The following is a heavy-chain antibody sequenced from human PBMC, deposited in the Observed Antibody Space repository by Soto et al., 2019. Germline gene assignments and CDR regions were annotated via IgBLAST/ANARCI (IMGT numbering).Heavy chain of an antibody. J-gene: IGHJ6*02. CDR2: INPSGGST. CDR3: ARVGGYQLLADYYYYYGMDV. V-gene: IGHV1-46*01. D-gene: IGHD2-2*01. CDR1: GYTFTSYY. Sequence: ASVKVSCKASGYTFTSYYMHWVRQAPVQGLEWMGIINPSGGSTSYAQKLQGRVTMTTDTSTSTAYMELRSLRSDDTAVYYCARVGGYQLLADYYYYYGMDVWGQGTTVTVSS.